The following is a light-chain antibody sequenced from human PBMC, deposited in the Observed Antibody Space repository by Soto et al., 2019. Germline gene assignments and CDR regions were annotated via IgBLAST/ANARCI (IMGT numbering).Light chain of an antibody. V-gene: IGKV3-11*01. Sequence: EIVLTQSPGTLSLSPWERATLYCRASQSVSSYLAWYQQKPGQAPRLLIYDASNRATGIPARFSGGGSGTDFTLTISRLEPEDFAVYYCQQFSSYPLTFGGGTKVDIK. CDR2: DAS. J-gene: IGKJ4*01. CDR3: QQFSSYPLT. CDR1: QSVSSY.